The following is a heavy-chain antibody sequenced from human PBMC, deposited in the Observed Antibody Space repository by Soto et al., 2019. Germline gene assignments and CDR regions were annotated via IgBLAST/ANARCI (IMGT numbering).Heavy chain of an antibody. CDR3: ARHDCSGGSCYLFDY. J-gene: IGHJ4*02. CDR2: IYYSGST. D-gene: IGHD2-15*01. Sequence: QLQLQESGPGLVKPSETLSLTCTVSGGSISSSSYYWGWIRQPPGKGLEWIGSIYYSGSTYYNPSLKSRVTISVYTSKNQFSLKLSSVTAADTAVYYCARHDCSGGSCYLFDYWGQGTLVTVSS. CDR1: GGSISSSSYY. V-gene: IGHV4-39*01.